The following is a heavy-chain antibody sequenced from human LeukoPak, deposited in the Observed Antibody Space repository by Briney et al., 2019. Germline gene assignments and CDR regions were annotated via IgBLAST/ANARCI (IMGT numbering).Heavy chain of an antibody. J-gene: IGHJ3*02. CDR3: ACLNGAGNHAFDI. V-gene: IGHV4-39*07. CDR2: IYYHGNT. D-gene: IGHD1-14*01. Sequence: PSETLSLTCTVSGGSISTDNCYWGWIRQPPGKGLEWIGSIYYHGNTYYNPSLKSRVTISVDTSKNQFSLKVNSVTAADTAVYYCACLNGAGNHAFDIWGQGTMVTVSS. CDR1: GGSISTDNCY.